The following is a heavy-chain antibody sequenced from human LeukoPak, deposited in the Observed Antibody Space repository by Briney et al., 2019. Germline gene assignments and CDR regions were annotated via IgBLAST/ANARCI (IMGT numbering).Heavy chain of an antibody. V-gene: IGHV4-61*01. CDR3: ARTAEGGYTYGYFYYYYMDV. CDR1: GGSISSGSYY. D-gene: IGHD5-18*01. J-gene: IGHJ6*03. CDR2: IYYSGST. Sequence: SETLSLTCTVSGGSISSGSYYWSWIRQPPGKGLEWIGYIYYSGSTNYNPSLKSRVTISVDTSKNQFSLKLTSVTAADTAVYYCARTAEGGYTYGYFYYYYMDVWGKGTTVTISS.